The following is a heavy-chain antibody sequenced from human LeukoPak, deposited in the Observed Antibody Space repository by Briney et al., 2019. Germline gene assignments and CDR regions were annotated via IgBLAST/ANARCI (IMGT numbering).Heavy chain of an antibody. CDR1: GYTFTSYG. V-gene: IGHV1-18*01. CDR2: ISAYNGNT. CDR3: AREIVVVPAAMEDYYYGMDV. D-gene: IGHD2-2*01. Sequence: ASVKVSCKASGYTFTSYGISWVRQAPGQGLEWMGWISAYNGNTNYAQKLQGRVTMTTDTSTSTAYMELRSLRSDDTAVYYCAREIVVVPAAMEDYYYGMDVWGQGTTVTASS. J-gene: IGHJ6*02.